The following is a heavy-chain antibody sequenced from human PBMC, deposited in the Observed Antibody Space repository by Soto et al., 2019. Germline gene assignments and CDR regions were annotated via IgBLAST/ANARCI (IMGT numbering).Heavy chain of an antibody. CDR1: GGSFSGYY. CDR3: ARDKITGLFDY. V-gene: IGHV4-34*01. CDR2: INHSGST. D-gene: IGHD2-8*02. J-gene: IGHJ4*02. Sequence: SETLSLTCAVYGGSFSGYYWTWIRQPPGTGLEWIGEINHSGSTNYNPSLKSRVTISVDTSKNQFSLKLTSVTAADTDVYYCARDKITGLFDYWGQGTLVTV.